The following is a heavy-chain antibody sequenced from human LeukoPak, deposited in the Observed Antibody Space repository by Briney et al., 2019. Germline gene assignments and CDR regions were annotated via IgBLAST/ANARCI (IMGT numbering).Heavy chain of an antibody. CDR1: GGTFSSYA. Sequence: ASVKVSCKASGGTFSSYAISWVRQAPGQGLEWMGGIIPIFGTANYAQKFQGRVTITADESTSTAYMELSSLRSEDTAVYYCATDNYYGSGSYHSVHWGHGTLVTVSS. V-gene: IGHV1-69*13. CDR2: IIPIFGTA. CDR3: ATDNYYGSGSYHSVH. J-gene: IGHJ4*01. D-gene: IGHD3-10*01.